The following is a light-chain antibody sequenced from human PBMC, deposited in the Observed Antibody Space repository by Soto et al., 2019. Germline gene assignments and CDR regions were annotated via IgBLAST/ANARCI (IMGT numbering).Light chain of an antibody. CDR1: QSVSSNN. V-gene: IGKV3-20*01. J-gene: IGKJ4*01. Sequence: IVLTQSPGTLSLSPGERATLSCRASQSVSSNNLVWYQQKPGQPPRLLIYSASNRGTGVPDRFSGSGSGTDFTLTISRLELEDSAVYYCEHYDGSHPFGGGTKVEIK. CDR2: SAS. CDR3: EHYDGSHP.